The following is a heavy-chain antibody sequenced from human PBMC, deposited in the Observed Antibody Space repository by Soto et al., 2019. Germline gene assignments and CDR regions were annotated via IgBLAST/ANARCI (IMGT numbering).Heavy chain of an antibody. CDR1: GGPFSSYT. J-gene: IGHJ4*02. CDR3: ARGRYRYGYVDAY. CDR2: IIPILGIA. V-gene: IGHV1-69*02. D-gene: IGHD5-18*01. Sequence: QVQLVQSGAEVKKPGSSVKVSCKASGGPFSSYTISWVRQAPGQGLEWMGRIIPILGIANYAQKFQGRVTITAYKSTSTAYMEVSRLRSEDTAVYYCARGRYRYGYVDAYSGQGTLVTVSS.